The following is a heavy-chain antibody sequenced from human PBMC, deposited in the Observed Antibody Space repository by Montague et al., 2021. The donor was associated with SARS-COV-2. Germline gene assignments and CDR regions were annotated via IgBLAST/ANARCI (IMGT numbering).Heavy chain of an antibody. D-gene: IGHD1-26*01. CDR1: GGSITSTTSN. J-gene: IGHJ5*02. V-gene: IGHV4-39*01. Sequence: SETLSLTCTVSGGSITSTTSNWGWIRQPPGKGLEWIGSIHYTATTSYTPSLKTRLTISVDTSKNQFSLKLTSVTAADTAVYYCARDRVRAGWFDIWGQGTLVTVSS. CDR2: IHYTATT. CDR3: ARDRVRAGWFDI.